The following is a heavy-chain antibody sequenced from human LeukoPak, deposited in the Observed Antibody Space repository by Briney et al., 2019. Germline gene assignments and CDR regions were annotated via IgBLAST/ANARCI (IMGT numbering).Heavy chain of an antibody. CDR2: IIPIFDTA. J-gene: IGHJ6*03. Sequence: SVKVSCKASGGTFSSYAISWVRQAPGQGLEWMGGIIPIFDTANYAQKFQGRVTITADESTSTAYMELSSLRSEDTAVYYCARVNYGYYYMDVWGKGTTVTISS. CDR3: ARVNYGYYYMDV. CDR1: GGTFSSYA. V-gene: IGHV1-69*13.